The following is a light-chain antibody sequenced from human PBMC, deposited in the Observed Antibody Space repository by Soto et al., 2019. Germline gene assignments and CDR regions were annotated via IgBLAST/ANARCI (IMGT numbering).Light chain of an antibody. CDR3: VSYTPSTTDG. V-gene: IGLV2-14*03. J-gene: IGLJ1*01. Sequence: QSVLTQPASVPDSPGASITISCTGSNSEVGGSNFVSWYQQDPGKHPKPIIYDVANRTAAVSNRVSGSKCGSKAAMIISRLHTEDEADYYCVSYTPSTTDGFGTGTKVTVL. CDR1: NSEVGGSNF. CDR2: DVA.